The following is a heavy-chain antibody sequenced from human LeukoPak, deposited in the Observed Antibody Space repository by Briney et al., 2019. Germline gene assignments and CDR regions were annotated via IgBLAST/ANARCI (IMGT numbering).Heavy chain of an antibody. CDR2: ISWNSGYI. Sequence: GGSLRLSCAASGFTFDDYAMHWVRQPPGKGLEWVSGISWNSGYIGYADSVKGRFTISRDNAKNSLYLQMNSLRAEDTALYYCAKDIAPNIYSSGWPDYWGQGTLVTVSS. J-gene: IGHJ4*02. V-gene: IGHV3-9*01. CDR1: GFTFDDYA. D-gene: IGHD6-19*01. CDR3: AKDIAPNIYSSGWPDY.